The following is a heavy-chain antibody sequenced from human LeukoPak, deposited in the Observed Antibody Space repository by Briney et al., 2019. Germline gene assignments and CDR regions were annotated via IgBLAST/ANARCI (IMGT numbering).Heavy chain of an antibody. D-gene: IGHD2-15*01. J-gene: IGHJ4*02. CDR1: GFTFSSYA. Sequence: GGSLRLSCAASGFTFSSYAMSWVRQAPGKGLEWFSAMSGIGGSTYYADSVKCRFTISRDNSKNTLYLQMNRLRAEDTAVYYCANDIVVVVAATRSNTFPDGWGQGTLVTVSS. CDR2: MSGIGGST. CDR3: ANDIVVVVAATRSNTFPDG. V-gene: IGHV3-23*01.